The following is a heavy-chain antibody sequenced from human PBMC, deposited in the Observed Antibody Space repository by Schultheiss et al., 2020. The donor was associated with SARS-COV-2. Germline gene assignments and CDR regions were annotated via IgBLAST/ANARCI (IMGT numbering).Heavy chain of an antibody. V-gene: IGHV4-59*01. CDR2: IYYSGST. CDR3: ARAHDDLRSFDS. CDR1: GGSISSYY. Sequence: SETLSLTCTVSGGSISSYYWSWIRQHPGKGLEWIGYIYYSGSTNYNPSLKSRVTISVDTSKNQFSLKLSSVTAADTAVYYCARAHDDLRSFDSWGQGTLVTVSS. D-gene: IGHD5-12*01. J-gene: IGHJ5*01.